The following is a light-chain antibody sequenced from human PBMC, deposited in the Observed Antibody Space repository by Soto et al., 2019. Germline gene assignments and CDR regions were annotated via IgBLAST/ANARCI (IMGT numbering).Light chain of an antibody. CDR2: MGS. CDR3: MASRQAART. CDR1: QSLLHRNGDDY. Sequence: EIVMTQSPLSLPVTPGEPASLSCKSSQSLLHRNGDDYLDWYLQKPGQSPQLLIYMGSSRASGVTGRFSGCGSGTDFTLKISRVETEYVGGYFCMASRQAARTFGQGTKLEIK. V-gene: IGKV2-28*01. J-gene: IGKJ2*01.